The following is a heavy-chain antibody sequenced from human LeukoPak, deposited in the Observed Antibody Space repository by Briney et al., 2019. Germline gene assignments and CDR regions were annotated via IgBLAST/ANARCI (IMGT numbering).Heavy chain of an antibody. J-gene: IGHJ4*02. CDR2: INAGNGNT. CDR1: GYTFTSYA. V-gene: IGHV1-3*01. CDR3: ARDGGTRAGTGGY. D-gene: IGHD6-19*01. Sequence: ASVKVSCKASGYTFTSYAMHWVRQAPGQRLEWMGWINAGNGNTKYSQKFQGRVTITRDTSASTAYMELSSLRSEDTAVYYCARDGGTRAGTGGYWGQGTLVTVSS.